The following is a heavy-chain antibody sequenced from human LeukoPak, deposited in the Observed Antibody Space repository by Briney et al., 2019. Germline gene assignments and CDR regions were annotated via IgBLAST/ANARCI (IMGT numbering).Heavy chain of an antibody. J-gene: IGHJ4*02. Sequence: GGSLRLSCAASGFTFSNYAMNWVRQAPGKGLEWVSTISGGGGSTYYADSVKGRFTISRDNSKNTLYLQMNSLRAEDTAVYYCVIAVTSQPFDYWGQGTLVTVSS. CDR3: VIAVTSQPFDY. CDR2: ISGGGGST. V-gene: IGHV3-23*01. CDR1: GFTFSNYA. D-gene: IGHD2-21*02.